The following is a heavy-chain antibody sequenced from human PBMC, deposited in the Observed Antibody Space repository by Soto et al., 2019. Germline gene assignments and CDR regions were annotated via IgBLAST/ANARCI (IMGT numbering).Heavy chain of an antibody. CDR1: GFTFSSYS. CDR3: ARDLVVAYYYDSSGYLGY. CDR2: ISSSSSTI. D-gene: IGHD3-22*01. Sequence: PGGSMRLSCAASGFTFSSYSMNWVRQAPGKGLEWVSYISSSSSTIYYADSVKGRFTISRDNAKNSLYLQMNSLRDEDTAVYYCARDLVVAYYYDSSGYLGYWGQGTLVTVSS. V-gene: IGHV3-48*02. J-gene: IGHJ4*02.